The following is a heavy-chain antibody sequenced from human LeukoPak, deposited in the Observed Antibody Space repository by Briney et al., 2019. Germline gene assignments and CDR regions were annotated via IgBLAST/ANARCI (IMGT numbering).Heavy chain of an antibody. CDR1: GDFIRSGHYY. D-gene: IGHD6-25*01. V-gene: IGHV4-39*07. CDR2: IYSTGNT. CDR3: ARDLWSTAAGILDF. J-gene: IGHJ4*02. Sequence: SETLSLTCTVSGDFIRSGHYYWGWIRQSPGKGLEWMGSIYSTGNTHYNPSLESRLIISVDTSKNSFSLKLSSVTAADTAVYFCARDLWSTAAGILDFWGQGALVTVSS.